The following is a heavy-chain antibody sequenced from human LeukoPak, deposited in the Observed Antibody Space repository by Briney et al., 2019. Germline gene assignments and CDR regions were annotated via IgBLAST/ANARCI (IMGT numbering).Heavy chain of an antibody. CDR2: INTNTGNP. Sequence: GASVKVSCKASGYTFTSYAMNWVRQAPGQGLEWMGWINTNTGNPTYAQGFTGRFVFSLDTSVSTAYLQISSLKAEDTAVYYCARGDIAAAGTQSAFDIWGQGTMVTASS. D-gene: IGHD6-13*01. CDR1: GYTFTSYA. J-gene: IGHJ3*02. V-gene: IGHV7-4-1*02. CDR3: ARGDIAAAGTQSAFDI.